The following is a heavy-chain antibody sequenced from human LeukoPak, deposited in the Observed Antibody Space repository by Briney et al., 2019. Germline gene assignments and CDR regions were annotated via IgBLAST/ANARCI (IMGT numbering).Heavy chain of an antibody. CDR2: INHSGST. Sequence: PSETLSLTCAVYGGSFSGYYWSWIRQPPGKGLEWIGEINHSGSTNYNPSLKCRVTISVDTSKNQFSLKLSSVTAADTAVYYCARGQVGYYDSSGYYSFDYWGQGTLVTVSS. D-gene: IGHD3-22*01. CDR1: GGSFSGYY. J-gene: IGHJ4*02. CDR3: ARGQVGYYDSSGYYSFDY. V-gene: IGHV4-34*01.